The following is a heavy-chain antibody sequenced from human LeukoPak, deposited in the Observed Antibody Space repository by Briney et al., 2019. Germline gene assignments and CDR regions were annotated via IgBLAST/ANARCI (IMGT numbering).Heavy chain of an antibody. V-gene: IGHV4-39*01. CDR2: IYYSGST. CDR1: GGSISSSSYY. CDR3: ARRPGVVATIAYDY. Sequence: PSETLSLTCTVSGGSISSSSYYWDWIRQPPGKGLEWIGSIYYSGSTYYNPSLKSRVTISVDTSKNQFSLKLSSVTAADTAVYYCARRPGVVATIAYDYWGQGTLVTVSS. J-gene: IGHJ4*02. D-gene: IGHD5-12*01.